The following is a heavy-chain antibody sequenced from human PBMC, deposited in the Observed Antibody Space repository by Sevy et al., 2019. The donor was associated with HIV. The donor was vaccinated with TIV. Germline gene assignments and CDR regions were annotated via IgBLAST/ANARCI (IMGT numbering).Heavy chain of an antibody. CDR1: GGSITSLY. CDR2: IYYNGHI. CDR3: AGENAWGRGYS. D-gene: IGHD1-26*01. V-gene: IGHV4-59*08. Sequence: SETLSLTRTVSGGSITSLYWNWIRQPPGKGLEWIANIYYNGHINYNPSLKSRVTLSLDTSKNQFSLRLGSVTAADTAMYYCAGENAWGRGYSWGQGTLVTVSS. J-gene: IGHJ4*02.